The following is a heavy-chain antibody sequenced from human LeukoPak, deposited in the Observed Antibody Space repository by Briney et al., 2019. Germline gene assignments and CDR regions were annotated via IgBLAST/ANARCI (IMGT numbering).Heavy chain of an antibody. CDR1: GGTFSSYA. V-gene: IGHV1-69*13. Sequence: ASVKVSCKASGGTFSSYAISWVQQAPGQGLEWMGGIIPIFGTANYAQKFQGRVTITADESTSTAYMELSSLRSEDTAVYYCARDHKQLNRYSSWEDWFDPWGQGTLVTVSS. D-gene: IGHD6-13*01. CDR2: IIPIFGTA. J-gene: IGHJ5*02. CDR3: ARDHKQLNRYSSWEDWFDP.